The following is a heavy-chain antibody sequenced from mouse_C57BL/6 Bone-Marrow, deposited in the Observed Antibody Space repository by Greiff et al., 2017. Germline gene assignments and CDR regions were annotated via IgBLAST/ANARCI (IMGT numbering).Heavy chain of an antibody. D-gene: IGHD2-12*01. CDR2: IHPNSGST. Sequence: QVQLQQPGAELVKPGASVKLSCKVSGYTFTSYWMHWVKQRPGQGLEWIGMIHPNSGSTNYNEKFKSKATLTVDKSSSTAYMQLSSLTSEDSAVYYCARRLYWFAYWGQGTLVTVSA. J-gene: IGHJ3*01. V-gene: IGHV1-64*01. CDR3: ARRLYWFAY. CDR1: GYTFTSYW.